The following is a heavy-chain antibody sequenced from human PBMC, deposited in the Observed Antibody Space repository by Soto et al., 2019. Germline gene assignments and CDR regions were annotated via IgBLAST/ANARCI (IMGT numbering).Heavy chain of an antibody. V-gene: IGHV1-2*02. CDR3: ARANSIRPYFYNMDV. Sequence: QVQLVQSGAEVEKPGASVKVSCKAAGYSFTAFYIHWVRQARGQGVEWLGWINPNSGGTYYSQKFRARVTLIRDTSISTAYMELTGLSSDDTAVYYCARANSIRPYFYNMDVWGQGTTVTVSS. CDR2: INPNSGGT. J-gene: IGHJ6*03. CDR1: GYSFTAFY. D-gene: IGHD2-21*01.